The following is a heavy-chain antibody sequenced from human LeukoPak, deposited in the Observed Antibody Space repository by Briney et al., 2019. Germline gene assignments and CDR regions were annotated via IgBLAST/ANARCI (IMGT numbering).Heavy chain of an antibody. Sequence: EGSLRLSCAASGFTFSSYSMNWVRQAPGKGLEWVSSISSSSSYIYYADSVKGRFTISRDNAKNSLYLQMNSLRAEDTAVYYCARDPPNYDSSGYYPLNWGQGTLVTVSS. CDR2: ISSSSSYI. D-gene: IGHD3-22*01. V-gene: IGHV3-21*01. J-gene: IGHJ4*02. CDR3: ARDPPNYDSSGYYPLN. CDR1: GFTFSSYS.